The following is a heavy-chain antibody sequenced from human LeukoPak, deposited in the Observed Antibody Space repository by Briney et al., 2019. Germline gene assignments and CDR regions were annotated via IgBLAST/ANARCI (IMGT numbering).Heavy chain of an antibody. D-gene: IGHD3-22*01. CDR3: ARDKDSSGYYWDRYWYFDL. CDR2: IYYSGST. Sequence: SQTLSLTCTVSGGSISSGGYYWSWIRQHPGKGLEWIGYIYYSGSTYYNPSLKSRVTISVDTSKNQFSLKLSSVTAADTAVYYCARDKDSSGYYWDRYWYFDLWGRGTLVTVSS. V-gene: IGHV4-31*03. J-gene: IGHJ2*01. CDR1: GGSISSGGYY.